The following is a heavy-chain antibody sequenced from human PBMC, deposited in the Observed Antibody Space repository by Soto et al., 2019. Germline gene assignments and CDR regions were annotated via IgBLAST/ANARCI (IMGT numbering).Heavy chain of an antibody. D-gene: IGHD3-3*01. CDR2: IYSSGGT. CDR1: GGAISGYY. V-gene: IGHV4-4*07. CDR3: ARGQRFSDSFDP. Sequence: SETLSLTCTVSGGAISGYYWTWIRQPAGKGLEWIGRIYSSGGTKYNPSLKSRVTMSLDTSKNQFSLILSSGTAADTAVYYCARGQRFSDSFDPWGQGTLVTVSS. J-gene: IGHJ5*02.